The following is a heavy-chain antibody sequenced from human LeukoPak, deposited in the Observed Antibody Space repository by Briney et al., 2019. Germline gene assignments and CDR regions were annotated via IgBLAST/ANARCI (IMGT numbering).Heavy chain of an antibody. CDR1: GYTFTGYY. V-gene: IGHV1-2*02. Sequence: ASVKVSCKASGYTFTGYYMHWVRQAPGHGLEWMGWINPNSGGTNFAQKFRGRVTMTRDTSISAAYIELSRLRSDDTPVYYCASSVMMGATSDAFDIWGQGTMVTVSS. D-gene: IGHD1-26*01. CDR2: INPNSGGT. CDR3: ASSVMMGATSDAFDI. J-gene: IGHJ3*02.